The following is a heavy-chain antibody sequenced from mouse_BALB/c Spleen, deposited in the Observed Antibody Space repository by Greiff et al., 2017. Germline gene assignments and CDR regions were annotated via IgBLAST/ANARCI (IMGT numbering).Heavy chain of an antibody. V-gene: IGHV14-3*02. CDR2: IDPANGNT. CDR3: ASITTVVPDD. CDR1: GFNIKDTY. D-gene: IGHD1-1*01. Sequence: VQLQQSGAELVKPGASVKLSCTASGFNIKDTYMHWVKQRPEQGLEWIGRIDPANGNTKYDPKFQGKVTITADTSSNTAYLQLSSLTSEDTAVYYCASITTVVPDDWGQGTSVTVSS. J-gene: IGHJ4*01.